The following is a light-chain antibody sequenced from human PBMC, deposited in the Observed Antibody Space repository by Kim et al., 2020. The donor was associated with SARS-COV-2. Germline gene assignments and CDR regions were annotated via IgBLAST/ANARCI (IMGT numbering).Light chain of an antibody. Sequence: DIQLTQSPSALSASVGDRVTISCRASKSLSAWVAWYQQKPGKPPKVLIYHASSLETGVPSRFTGSGSGAEYTLTISRLQPEDSATYYCQQYKSYLPSFGQGTKVDIK. V-gene: IGKV1-5*01. CDR2: HAS. J-gene: IGKJ1*01. CDR1: KSLSAW. CDR3: QQYKSYLPS.